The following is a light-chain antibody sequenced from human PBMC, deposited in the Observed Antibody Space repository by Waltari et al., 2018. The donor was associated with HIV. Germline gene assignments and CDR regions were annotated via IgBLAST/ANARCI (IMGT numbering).Light chain of an antibody. J-gene: IGKJ1*01. V-gene: IGKV3-15*01. Sequence: VMTQSPATLSVSPGGSATISCRTSDSIGNNLIWYQQRPGQAPRVLIYGASTRAPGIPGRITGSGSGTEFTLTINNLQPEDTAVYYCHQHNYSPLSFGQGTRVDLK. CDR2: GAS. CDR3: HQHNYSPLS. CDR1: DSIGNN.